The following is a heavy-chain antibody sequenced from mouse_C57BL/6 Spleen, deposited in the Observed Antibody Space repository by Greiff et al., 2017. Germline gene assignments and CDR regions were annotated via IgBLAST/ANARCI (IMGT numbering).Heavy chain of an antibody. CDR3: ARRAYYGSSYSAMDY. V-gene: IGHV1-59*01. J-gene: IGHJ4*01. CDR1: GYTFTSYW. D-gene: IGHD1-1*01. CDR2: IDPSDSYT. Sequence: QVQLQQPGAELVRPGTSVKLSCKASGYTFTSYWMHWVKQRPGQGLEWIGVIDPSDSYTNYNQKFTGKATLTVDTSSSTAYMQLSSLTSEDSAVYYCARRAYYGSSYSAMDYWGQGTSVTVSS.